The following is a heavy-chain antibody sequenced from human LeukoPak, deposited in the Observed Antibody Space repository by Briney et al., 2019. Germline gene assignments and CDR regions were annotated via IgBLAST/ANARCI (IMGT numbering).Heavy chain of an antibody. Sequence: GGSLRLSCSASGFTFNRYAIHWVRQAPGKGLERVSGICGNGGSTYYADSVKGRFSISRDNSKNTVFLQMSSLTTEDTAMYYCVKIYFYGSGTFAAFDVSGQGTMVTVSS. J-gene: IGHJ3*01. D-gene: IGHD3-10*01. CDR1: GFTFNRYA. CDR3: VKIYFYGSGTFAAFDV. CDR2: ICGNGGST. V-gene: IGHV3-64D*06.